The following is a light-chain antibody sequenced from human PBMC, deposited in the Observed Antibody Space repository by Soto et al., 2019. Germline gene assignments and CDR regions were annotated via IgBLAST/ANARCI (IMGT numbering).Light chain of an antibody. CDR1: QTIGRNY. CDR3: QQYANSPLLT. V-gene: IGKV3-20*01. CDR2: GTS. J-gene: IGKJ4*01. Sequence: EIVLTQSPGTLSLSPGETATLSCRASQTIGRNYLAWYQQKPGQAPRLLIFGTSTRATGIPDRFSGSGSGKDFTLSISRLEPEDFAVYYCQQYANSPLLTFGRRTKVDI.